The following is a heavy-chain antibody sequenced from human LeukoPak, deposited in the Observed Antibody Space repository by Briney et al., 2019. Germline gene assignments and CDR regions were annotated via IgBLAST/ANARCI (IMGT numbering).Heavy chain of an antibody. V-gene: IGHV4-59*01. CDR1: GGSISSYY. CDR2: IYYSGST. J-gene: IGHJ4*02. D-gene: IGHD2-21*01. Sequence: SETLSLTCTVSGGSISSYYWSWLRQPPGKGLEWIGYIYYSGSTNYNPSLKSRVTISVDTSKNQFSLKLSSVTAADTAVYYCARDYHCGGDCYGYWGQGTLVTVSS. CDR3: ARDYHCGGDCYGY.